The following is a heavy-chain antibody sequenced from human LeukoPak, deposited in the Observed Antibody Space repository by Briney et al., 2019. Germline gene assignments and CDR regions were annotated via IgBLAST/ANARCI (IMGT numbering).Heavy chain of an antibody. CDR2: IYYSGST. CDR1: GGSISSSSYY. J-gene: IGHJ6*03. Sequence: SETLSLTCTVSGGSISSSSYYWGWIRQPPGKGLEWIGSIYYSGSTYYNPSLKSRVTISVDTSKNQFSLKLSSVTAADTAVYYCARHREGSGSYYTGYYYMDVWGKGTTVTISS. CDR3: ARHREGSGSYYTGYYYMDV. V-gene: IGHV4-39*01. D-gene: IGHD3-10*01.